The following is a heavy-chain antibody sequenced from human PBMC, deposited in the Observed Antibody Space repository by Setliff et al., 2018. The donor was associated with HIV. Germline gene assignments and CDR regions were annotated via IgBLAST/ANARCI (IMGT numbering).Heavy chain of an antibody. V-gene: IGHV1-18*01. CDR1: GFIFTKYG. CDR2: ISAYHHKT. CDR3: ARVPVSNYYYYMDV. J-gene: IGHJ6*03. Sequence: ASVKVSCKASGFIFTKYGITWVRQAPGQGLEWMGWISAYHHKTNYAQKLQGRVTMTTDISTSTAYMELRSLRSADSAVYYCARVPVSNYYYYMDVWGKGTTVTVSS.